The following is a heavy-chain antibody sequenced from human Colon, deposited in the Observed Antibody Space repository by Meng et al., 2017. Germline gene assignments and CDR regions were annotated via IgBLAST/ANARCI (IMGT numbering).Heavy chain of an antibody. Sequence: GESLKISCAASGFTFSSYAMSWVRQAPGKGLEWVSAISSSGGSTYYADSVKGRFTISRDKSKNTLYLQMNSLRAEDTAVYYCAKGPADKTYYYDSSGADAFDIWGQGTMVTVSS. D-gene: IGHD3-22*01. CDR1: GFTFSSYA. CDR3: AKGPADKTYYYDSSGADAFDI. CDR2: ISSSGGST. J-gene: IGHJ3*02. V-gene: IGHV3-23*01.